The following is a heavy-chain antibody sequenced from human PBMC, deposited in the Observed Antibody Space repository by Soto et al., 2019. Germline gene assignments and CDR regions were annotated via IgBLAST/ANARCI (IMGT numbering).Heavy chain of an antibody. CDR1: GGSFSGYY. D-gene: IGHD5-18*01. Sequence: SETLSLTCVVYGGSFSGYYWSWIRQPPGKGLEWIGEIIHGGSTNYNPSLKSRVTISVDTSKNQFSLKLSSVTAADTAVYYCAREGGYSYGGYYFDYWGQGTLVTVSS. V-gene: IGHV4-34*12. J-gene: IGHJ4*02. CDR2: IIHGGST. CDR3: AREGGYSYGGYYFDY.